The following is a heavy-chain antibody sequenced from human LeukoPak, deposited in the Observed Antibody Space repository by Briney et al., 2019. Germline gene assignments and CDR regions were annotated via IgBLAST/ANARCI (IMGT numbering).Heavy chain of an antibody. CDR3: ARERTTYYYGSGSYQPFDY. CDR2: ISWNSGSI. J-gene: IGHJ4*02. D-gene: IGHD3-10*01. V-gene: IGHV3-9*01. CDR1: GFTFDDYA. Sequence: PGGSLRLSCAASGFTFDDYAMHWVRQAPGKGLEWVSGISWNSGSIGYADSVKGRFTISRDNAKNSLYLQMNSLRAEDTAVYYCARERTTYYYGSGSYQPFDYWGQGTLVTVSS.